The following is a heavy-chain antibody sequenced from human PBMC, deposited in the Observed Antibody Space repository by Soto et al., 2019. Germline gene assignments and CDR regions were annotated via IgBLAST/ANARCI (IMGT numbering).Heavy chain of an antibody. J-gene: IGHJ3*02. V-gene: IGHV4-31*03. CDR2: IYYSGST. CDR3: ARFYMVRGVMGAFDI. CDR1: GGSISGGGYY. D-gene: IGHD3-10*01. Sequence: QVQLRESGPGLVKPSQTLSLTCTVSGGSISGGGYYWSWIRQHPGKGLEWIGYIYYSGSTYYNPSLKSRVTISVDTSKNQFSLKLSSVTAADTAVYCCARFYMVRGVMGAFDIWGQGTMVTVSS.